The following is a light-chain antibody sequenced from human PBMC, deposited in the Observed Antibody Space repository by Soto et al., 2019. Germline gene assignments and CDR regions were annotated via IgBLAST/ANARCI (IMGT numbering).Light chain of an antibody. J-gene: IGKJ1*01. CDR2: GAS. V-gene: IGKV3-20*01. Sequence: EIVITHSPVTLSFSPVERATLSCRASQSIRTNLAWYQQKPGQAPRLLIYGASNRATGIPDRFSGSGSGTDFTLTISRLETEDFAVYYCQQYGSSGTFGQGTKVDIK. CDR1: QSIRTN. CDR3: QQYGSSGT.